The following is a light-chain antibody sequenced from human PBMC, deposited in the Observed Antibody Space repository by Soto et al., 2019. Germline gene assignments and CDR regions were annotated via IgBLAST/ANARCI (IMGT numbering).Light chain of an antibody. CDR3: QQSYQPPWT. J-gene: IGKJ1*01. Sequence: IQMTQSPSSLSASVGDRITMTCRASQTISTYLNWYQQKPGKAPKLLISTSSTLQSGVPSRFSGSGSGTEFTLSIRGLQPDDVATYFCQQSYQPPWTFGLGTKV. CDR1: QTISTY. CDR2: TSS. V-gene: IGKV1-39*01.